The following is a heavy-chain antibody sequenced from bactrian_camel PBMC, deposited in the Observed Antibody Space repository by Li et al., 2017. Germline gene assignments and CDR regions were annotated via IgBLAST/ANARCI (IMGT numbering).Heavy chain of an antibody. J-gene: IGHJ4*01. CDR2: IDSNGQS. V-gene: IGHV3S53*01. CDR3: AAQPRGAFLCSSLYTDPRRFDY. Sequence: HVQLVESGGGSVQAGGSLRPSCVASGPTYSSRCMAWFRQAPGKRREGVASIDSNGQSSIAQSVRGRFTISKDNTENTVYLQMNSLKPEDTAMYYCAAQPRGAFLCSSLYTDPRRFDYWGQGTQVTVS. D-gene: IGHD6*01. CDR1: GPTYSSRC.